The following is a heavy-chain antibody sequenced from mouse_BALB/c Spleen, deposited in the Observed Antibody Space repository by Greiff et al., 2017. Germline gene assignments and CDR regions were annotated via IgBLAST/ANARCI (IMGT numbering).Heavy chain of an antibody. V-gene: IGHV5-4*02. CDR2: ISDGGSYT. J-gene: IGHJ3*01. D-gene: IGHD3-1*01. CDR1: GFTFSDYY. Sequence: EVQRVESGGGLVKPGGSLKLSCAASGFTFSDYYMYWVRQTPEKRLEWVATISDGGSYTYYPDSVKGRFTISRDNAKNNLYLQMSSLKSEDTAMYYCARDNRDPSAWFAYWGQGTLVTVSA. CDR3: ARDNRDPSAWFAY.